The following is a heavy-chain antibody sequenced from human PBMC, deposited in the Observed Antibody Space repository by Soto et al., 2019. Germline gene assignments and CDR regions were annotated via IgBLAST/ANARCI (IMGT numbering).Heavy chain of an antibody. J-gene: IGHJ4*02. Sequence: GGSLRLSCAASGFTFSSYAMSWVRQAPGKGLEWVSAISGSGGSTYYADSVKGRFTISRDNSKNTLYLQMNSLRAEDTAVYYCASRGRITMVRGVMSDYWGQGTLVTVSS. CDR2: ISGSGGST. V-gene: IGHV3-23*01. CDR3: ASRGRITMVRGVMSDY. D-gene: IGHD3-10*01. CDR1: GFTFSSYA.